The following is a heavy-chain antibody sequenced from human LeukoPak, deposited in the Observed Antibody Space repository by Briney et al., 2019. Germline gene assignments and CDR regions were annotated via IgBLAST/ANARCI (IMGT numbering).Heavy chain of an antibody. CDR3: ARDYKPPAYYYDSSGYSPRGWFDP. V-gene: IGHV1-69*05. Sequence: SVKVSCNASGGTFSSYAISSVRQAPGQRVEWRGGIIPIFGTANYAQKVQGRVTITTDESTSTAYMELSSLRSEDTAVYYCARDYKPPAYYYDSSGYSPRGWFDPWGQGTLVTVSS. CDR2: IIPIFGTA. D-gene: IGHD3-22*01. J-gene: IGHJ5*02. CDR1: GGTFSSYA.